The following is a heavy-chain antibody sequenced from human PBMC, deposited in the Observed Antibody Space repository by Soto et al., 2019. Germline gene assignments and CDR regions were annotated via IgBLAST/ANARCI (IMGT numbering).Heavy chain of an antibody. V-gene: IGHV3-74*01. CDR2: LNSDGSRT. CDR3: ARGPTGWYGYDY. Sequence: PGGSLRLSCAASGFTFSSSWMHWVRQAPGKGLVWVSRLNSDGSRTNYADSVKGRFTISRDNAKNTLYLQMNSLRAEDTALYYCARGPTGWYGYDYWGQGTLVTVSS. CDR1: GFTFSSSW. J-gene: IGHJ4*02. D-gene: IGHD6-19*01.